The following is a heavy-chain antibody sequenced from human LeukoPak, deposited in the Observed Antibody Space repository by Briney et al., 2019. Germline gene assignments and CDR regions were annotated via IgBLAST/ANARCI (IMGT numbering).Heavy chain of an antibody. D-gene: IGHD6-13*01. CDR2: ISYDGSNK. J-gene: IGHJ4*02. CDR3: ARDPKPYSSSWYPNY. Sequence: GGSLRLSCAASGFTFSSYSMNWVRQAPGKGLEWVAVISYDGSNKYYADSVKGRFTISRDNSKNTLYLQMNSLRAEDTAVYYCARDPKPYSSSWYPNYWGQGTLVTVSS. V-gene: IGHV3-30*03. CDR1: GFTFSSYS.